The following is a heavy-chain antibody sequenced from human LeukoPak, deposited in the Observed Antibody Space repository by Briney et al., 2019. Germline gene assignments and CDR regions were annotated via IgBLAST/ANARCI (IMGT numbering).Heavy chain of an antibody. CDR2: ISGSGGST. D-gene: IGHD2-21*01. V-gene: IGHV3-23*01. CDR3: AKDLRAAKIASGY. CDR1: GFTLSSYS. J-gene: IGHJ4*02. Sequence: GGSLRLSCAASGFTLSSYSMNWVRQAPGKGLEWVSAISGSGGSTYYADSVKGRFTISRDNSKNTLYLQMNSLRAEDTAVYYCAKDLRAAKIASGYWGQGTLVTVPS.